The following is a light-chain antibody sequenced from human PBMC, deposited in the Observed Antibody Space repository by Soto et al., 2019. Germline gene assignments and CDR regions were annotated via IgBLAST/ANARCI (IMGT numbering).Light chain of an antibody. Sequence: EIAFTQSPATLSLSPGERATLSCRAAQSVSSYLGWYQQKPGQAPRLLISDVSRRATGVPARFSGSGFGTDFTLTISSLEPEDTAVYYCQHRVIGPTFGGGTRVEIK. CDR1: QSVSSY. J-gene: IGKJ4*01. CDR2: DVS. V-gene: IGKV3-11*01. CDR3: QHRVIGPT.